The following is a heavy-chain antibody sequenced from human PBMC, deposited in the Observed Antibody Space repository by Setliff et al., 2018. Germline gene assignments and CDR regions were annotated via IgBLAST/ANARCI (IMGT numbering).Heavy chain of an antibody. V-gene: IGHV1-18*01. CDR2: ISPYSGNT. Sequence: GASVKVSCKSSGYTFTNFGFSWVRQAPGQGLEWLGSISPYSGNTNYPQWLQDRVTMTIGTSATTVYMELKSLRSDDTAVYYCVRSSAPQVVLAADFDFWGQGTLVTVSS. J-gene: IGHJ4*02. CDR1: GYTFTNFG. CDR3: VRSSAPQVVLAADFDF. D-gene: IGHD6-19*01.